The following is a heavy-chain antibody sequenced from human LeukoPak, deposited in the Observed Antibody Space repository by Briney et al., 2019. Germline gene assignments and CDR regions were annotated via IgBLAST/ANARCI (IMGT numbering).Heavy chain of an antibody. V-gene: IGHV3-21*01. CDR1: GFTFSSYS. Sequence: GGSLRLSCAASGFTFSSYSMNWVRQAPGKGLEWVSSISSSSSYIYYADSVKGRFTISRDNAKNSLYLQMNSLRAEDTAVYYCAGDAGPSSGWHNYFDYWGQGTLVTVSS. CDR2: ISSSSSYI. J-gene: IGHJ4*02. CDR3: AGDAGPSSGWHNYFDY. D-gene: IGHD6-19*01.